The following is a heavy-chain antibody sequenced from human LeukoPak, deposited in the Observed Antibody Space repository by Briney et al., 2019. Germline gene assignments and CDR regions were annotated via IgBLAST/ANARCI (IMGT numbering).Heavy chain of an antibody. CDR1: GFTFSDYY. V-gene: IGHV3-11*01. D-gene: IGHD3-9*01. J-gene: IGHJ4*02. Sequence: PGGSLRLSCAASGFTFSDYYMSWIRQAPGKGLEWVSYISSSGSTIYYADSVKGRFTISRDNAKNTLYLQMNSLRAEDTAVYYCAKVHLTDILTGYSDYWGQGTLVTVSS. CDR2: ISSSGSTI. CDR3: AKVHLTDILTGYSDY.